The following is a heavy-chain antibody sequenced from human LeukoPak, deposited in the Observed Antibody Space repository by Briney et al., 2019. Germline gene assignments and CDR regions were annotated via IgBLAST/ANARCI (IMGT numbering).Heavy chain of an antibody. CDR2: IYYSGST. Sequence: TSETLSLTCTVSGGSISSGGYYWSWIRQHPGKGLEWIGYIYYSGSTYYNPSLKSRVTISVDTSKNQFSLKLSSVTAADTAVYYCARAGPSPPYDILTHGVDPWGQGTLATVSS. J-gene: IGHJ5*02. CDR3: ARAGPSPPYDILTHGVDP. V-gene: IGHV4-31*03. CDR1: GGSISSGGYY. D-gene: IGHD3-9*01.